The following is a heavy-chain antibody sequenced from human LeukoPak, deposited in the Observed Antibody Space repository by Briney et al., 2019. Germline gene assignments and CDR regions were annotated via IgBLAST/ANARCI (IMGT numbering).Heavy chain of an antibody. V-gene: IGHV4-59*01. CDR3: ANLLDLAYCGGDCAY. CDR2: IYYSGST. CDR1: GGSISSYY. D-gene: IGHD2-21*01. J-gene: IGHJ4*02. Sequence: PSETLSLTCTVSGGSISSYYWSWIRQPPGKGLEWIGYIYYSGSTNYNPSLKSRVTISVDTSKNQFSLKLSSVTAADTAVYYCANLLDLAYCGGDCAYWGQGTLVTVSS.